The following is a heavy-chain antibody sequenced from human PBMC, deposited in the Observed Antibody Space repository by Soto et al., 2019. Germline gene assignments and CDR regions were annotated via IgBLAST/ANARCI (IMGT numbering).Heavy chain of an antibody. Sequence: GGSLILSCAASGFPFSSYAMHWVRQAPGKGLEWVAVISYDGSNKYYADSVKGRFTISRDNAKNSLYLQMNSLRAEDTAVYYCARDSSITIFGELIDYWGQGTLVTAPQ. D-gene: IGHD3-3*01. V-gene: IGHV3-30-3*01. J-gene: IGHJ4*02. CDR1: GFPFSSYA. CDR3: ARDSSITIFGELIDY. CDR2: ISYDGSNK.